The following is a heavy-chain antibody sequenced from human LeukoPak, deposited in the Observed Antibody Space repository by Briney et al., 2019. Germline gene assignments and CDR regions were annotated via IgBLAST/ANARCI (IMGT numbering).Heavy chain of an antibody. CDR3: ARDDRIVVVRTGVFDI. CDR1: GFTFNIYS. J-gene: IGHJ3*02. CDR2: ISSSRSTI. V-gene: IGHV3-48*04. D-gene: IGHD3-22*01. Sequence: PGGSLRLSCAASGFTFNIYSMNWVRQAPGKGLEWVSYISSSRSTIYYADSVKGRFTISRDNAKNSLYLQLNSLRAEDTAVYYCARDDRIVVVRTGVFDIWGQGTMVTVSS.